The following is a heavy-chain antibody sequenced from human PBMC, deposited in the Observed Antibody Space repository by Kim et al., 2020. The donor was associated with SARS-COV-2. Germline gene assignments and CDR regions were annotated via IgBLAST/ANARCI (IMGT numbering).Heavy chain of an antibody. CDR2: INAGNGNT. Sequence: ASVKVSCKASGYTFTSYAMHWVRQAPGQRLEWMGWINAGNGNTKYSQKFQGRVTITRDTSASTAYMELSSLRSEDTAVYYCASDSRAENWFDPWGQGTLVTVSS. V-gene: IGHV1-3*01. J-gene: IGHJ5*02. CDR3: ASDSRAENWFDP. D-gene: IGHD2-2*01. CDR1: GYTFTSYA.